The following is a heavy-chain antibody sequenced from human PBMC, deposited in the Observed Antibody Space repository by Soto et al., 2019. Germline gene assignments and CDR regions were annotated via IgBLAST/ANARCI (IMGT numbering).Heavy chain of an antibody. Sequence: QVQLVQSGAEVKKPGSSVKVSCKASGDTFSSYTISWVRQAPGQGLEWMGGIIPIFGTANYPQKVQGRVTMTADEATNTAYMEIRSLRSDDTAVYYCARGGGRYGDYFDYWGQGTLVTVSS. CDR3: ARGGGRYGDYFDY. J-gene: IGHJ4*02. D-gene: IGHD1-1*01. CDR2: IIPIFGTA. CDR1: GDTFSSYT. V-gene: IGHV1-69*01.